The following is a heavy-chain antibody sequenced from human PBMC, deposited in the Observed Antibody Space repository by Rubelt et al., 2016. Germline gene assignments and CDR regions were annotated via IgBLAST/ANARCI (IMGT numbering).Heavy chain of an antibody. CDR1: GGSFSGYY. CDR2: INHGGSN. J-gene: IGHJ4*02. V-gene: IGHV4-34*01. D-gene: IGHD6-19*01. Sequence: QVQLQQWGAGLLKPSETLSLTCAVYGGSFSGYYWSWIRQPPGKGLEWIGEINHGGSNNDNPSLKSGVTISVATSKNQFSLKMGSVSAADTSVYYWVRLTRGLVNSLDYWGQGTLVTVSS. CDR3: VRLTRGLVNSLDY.